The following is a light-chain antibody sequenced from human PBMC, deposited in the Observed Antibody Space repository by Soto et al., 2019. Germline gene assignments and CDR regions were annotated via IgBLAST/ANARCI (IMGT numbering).Light chain of an antibody. V-gene: IGLV2-14*01. Sequence: QSVLTQPASVSGSPGQSITISCTGTSSDVGGYNYVSWYQQHPGKAPKLMIYDVSNRPSGVSNRFSGSKSGNTASLTISGLQAEDEADYYCSSYTCSSTPYV. CDR2: DVS. CDR1: SSDVGGYNY. J-gene: IGLJ1*01. CDR3: SSYTCSSTPYV.